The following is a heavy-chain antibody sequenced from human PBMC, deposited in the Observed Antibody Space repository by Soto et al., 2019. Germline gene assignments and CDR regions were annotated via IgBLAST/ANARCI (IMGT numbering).Heavy chain of an antibody. CDR2: IYWDDDK. Sequence: QITLKESGPTLVKPTQTLTLTCTFSGFSLSTSGVGVGWIRQPPGKALEWLALIYWDDDKRYSPSLKSRLTITKDTSQNQVVLTMTNMDPVDTATYHCAHNLCSGSYDYWGQGTLVTVSS. CDR1: GFSLSTSGVG. J-gene: IGHJ4*02. CDR3: AHNLCSGSYDY. D-gene: IGHD1-26*01. V-gene: IGHV2-5*02.